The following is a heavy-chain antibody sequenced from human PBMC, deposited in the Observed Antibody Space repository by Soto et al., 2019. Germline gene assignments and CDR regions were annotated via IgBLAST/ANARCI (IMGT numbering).Heavy chain of an antibody. CDR2: IYHTGNA. CDR1: GDSISNSRFY. V-gene: IGHV4-39*01. J-gene: IGHJ5*02. Sequence: PSETLSLTCSVSGDSISNSRFYWAWIRQPPGEGLEWIGSIYHTGNAYYNPSLKSRVTISVDTSKNQFSLKLSSVTAADTAVYYCARHSYSSGWYWFDPWGQGTLVTVSS. CDR3: ARHSYSSGWYWFDP. D-gene: IGHD6-19*01.